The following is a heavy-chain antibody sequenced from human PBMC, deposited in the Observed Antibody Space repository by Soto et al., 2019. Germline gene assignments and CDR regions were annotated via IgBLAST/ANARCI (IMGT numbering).Heavy chain of an antibody. D-gene: IGHD3-10*01. V-gene: IGHV3-11*06. Sequence: NPGGSLRLSCAASGFTFSDYYMSWIRQAPGKGLEWVSYISSSSSYTNYADSVKGRFTISRDNDKNSLYLQMNSLRAEDTAVYYCAREKVVGIDLGWLGDQTGYYGMDVWGQGTTVTVSS. CDR2: ISSSSSYT. J-gene: IGHJ6*02. CDR1: GFTFSDYY. CDR3: AREKVVGIDLGWLGDQTGYYGMDV.